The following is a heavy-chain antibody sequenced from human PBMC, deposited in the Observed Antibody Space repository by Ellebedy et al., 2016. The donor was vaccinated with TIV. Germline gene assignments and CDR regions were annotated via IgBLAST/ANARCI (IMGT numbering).Heavy chain of an antibody. CDR3: ASVVWNYDYGMDV. D-gene: IGHD2-15*01. CDR2: IYSGNST. V-gene: IGHV3-66*01. Sequence: GESLKISCAASGVTVSNKYMSWVRQAPGKGLEWVTVIYSGNSTYYADSVKGRFTISRDNSKNTLYLQMNSLRAEDTAVYYCASVVWNYDYGMDVWGQGTTVTVSS. J-gene: IGHJ6*02. CDR1: GVTVSNKY.